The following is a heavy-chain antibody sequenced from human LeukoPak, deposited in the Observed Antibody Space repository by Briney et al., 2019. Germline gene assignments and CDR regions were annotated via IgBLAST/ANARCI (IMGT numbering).Heavy chain of an antibody. J-gene: IGHJ4*02. CDR1: GGLISSSTTYY. D-gene: IGHD6-19*01. CDR2: IYFNGIT. Sequence: SETLSLTCSVSGGLISSSTTYYWAWIRQPPGKGLEWICCIYFNGITYYNASHESPLTVSVDTYNNHFALRLTSLSAADTAVYYCARQPVVNRGAVASNFDYWGQGTLVTVSS. V-gene: IGHV4-39*01. CDR3: ARQPVVNRGAVASNFDY.